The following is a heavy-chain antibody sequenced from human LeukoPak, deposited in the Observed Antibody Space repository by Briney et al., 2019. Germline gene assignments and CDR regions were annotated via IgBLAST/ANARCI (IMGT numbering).Heavy chain of an antibody. CDR1: GYTFTGYC. D-gene: IGHD5-24*01. CDR3: ARDGYNYYYFDY. V-gene: IGHV1-2*02. J-gene: IGHJ4*02. CDR2: INPNSGGT. Sequence: ASVKVSCKASGYTFTGYCMHWVRQAPGQGLEWMGWINPNSGGTNYAQKFQGRVTMTRDTSISTAYMELSRLRSDDTAVYYCARDGYNYYYFDYWGQGTLVTVSS.